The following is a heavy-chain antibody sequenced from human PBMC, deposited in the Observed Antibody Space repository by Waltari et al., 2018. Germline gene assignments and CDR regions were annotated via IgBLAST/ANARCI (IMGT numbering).Heavy chain of an antibody. CDR1: GYTFTGYY. CDR3: ARGRATYDY. D-gene: IGHD1-26*01. CDR2: INRTSGGT. Sequence: QVQLVQSGAEVKKPGASVKVSCKASGYTFTGYYMHWVRQAPGQGLEWMGWINRTSGGTNYAQKFQGRVTMTRDTSISTAYMELGRLRSDDTAVYYCARGRATYDYWGQGTLVTVSS. V-gene: IGHV1-2*02. J-gene: IGHJ4*02.